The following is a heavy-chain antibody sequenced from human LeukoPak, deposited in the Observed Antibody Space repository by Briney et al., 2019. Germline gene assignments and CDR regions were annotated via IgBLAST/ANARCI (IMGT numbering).Heavy chain of an antibody. V-gene: IGHV4-61*02. Sequence: SGTLSLTCTVSGGSISSGSYYWSWIRQPAGKGLEWIGRIYTSGSTNYNPSLKSRVTISVDTSKNQFSLKLSSVTAADTAVYYCARMNLSKQFAFDYWGQGTLVTVSS. CDR2: IYTSGST. CDR3: ARMNLSKQFAFDY. J-gene: IGHJ4*02. D-gene: IGHD6-6*01. CDR1: GGSISSGSYY.